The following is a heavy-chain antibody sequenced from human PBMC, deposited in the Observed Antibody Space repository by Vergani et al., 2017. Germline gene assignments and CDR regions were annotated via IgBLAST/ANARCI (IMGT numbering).Heavy chain of an antibody. CDR3: ASEGSGYDPYFDY. D-gene: IGHD5-12*01. Sequence: QVQLVQSGAEVKKPGSSVKVSCKASGGTFSSYAISWVRQAPGQGLEWMGIINPSGGSTSYAQKFQGRVTMTRDTSTSTVYMELSSLRSEDTAVYYCASEGSGYDPYFDYWGQGTLVTVSS. CDR2: INPSGGST. J-gene: IGHJ4*02. CDR1: GGTFSSYA. V-gene: IGHV1-46*01.